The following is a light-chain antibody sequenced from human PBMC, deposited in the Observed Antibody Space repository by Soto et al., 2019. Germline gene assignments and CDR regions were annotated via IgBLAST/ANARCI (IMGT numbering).Light chain of an antibody. V-gene: IGKV3-15*01. J-gene: IGKJ1*01. CDR1: QSVSSN. Sequence: EIVMAPSAATLSLSPGESATLASRASQSVSSNLAWYQQKPGQAPRLLIYGASTRATGIPARFSGSGSGTEFTLSISSLQSEDVVVYSCQQYGDSPQKFAPGTKVDI. CDR3: QQYGDSPQK. CDR2: GAS.